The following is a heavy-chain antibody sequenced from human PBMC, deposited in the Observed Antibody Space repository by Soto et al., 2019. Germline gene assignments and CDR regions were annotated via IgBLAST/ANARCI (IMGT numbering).Heavy chain of an antibody. D-gene: IGHD3-22*01. V-gene: IGHV3-23*01. J-gene: IGHJ4*02. CDR3: AKEGDYYDSSGYYEGY. CDR2: ISGSGGST. Sequence: EVQLLESGGGLVQPGGSLRLSCAASGFTFSSYAMSWVRQAPGKGLEWVSAISGSGGSTYYADSVKGRFTISRDNSKNTLYLQMNSLRAEDTVVYYCAKEGDYYDSSGYYEGYWGQGTLVTVSS. CDR1: GFTFSSYA.